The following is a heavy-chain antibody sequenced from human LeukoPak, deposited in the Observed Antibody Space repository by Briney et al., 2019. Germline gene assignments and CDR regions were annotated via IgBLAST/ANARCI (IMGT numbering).Heavy chain of an antibody. V-gene: IGHV4-59*01. J-gene: IGHJ6*03. D-gene: IGHD3-10*01. CDR1: GGSISSYY. Sequence: PSETLSLTCTVSGGSISSYYWSWIRQPPGKGLEWIGYIYYSGSTNYNPSLKSRVTISVDTSKNQFSLKLSSVTTADTAVYYCARVEEGYGSGRRGNFYYYYMDVWGKGTTVTISS. CDR3: ARVEEGYGSGRRGNFYYYYMDV. CDR2: IYYSGST.